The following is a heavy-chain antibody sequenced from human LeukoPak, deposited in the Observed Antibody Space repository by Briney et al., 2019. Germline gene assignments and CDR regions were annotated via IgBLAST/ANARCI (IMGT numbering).Heavy chain of an antibody. CDR1: GYTFTGYY. CDR2: INPNSGGT. V-gene: IGHV1-2*02. J-gene: IGHJ4*02. Sequence: GASVKVSCRASGYTFTGYYMHWVRQAPGQGLEWMGWINPNSGGTNYAQKFQGRVTMTRDTSISTAYMELSRLRSDDTAVYYCARQYYDILTGYSEGTDYWGQGTLVTVSS. D-gene: IGHD3-9*01. CDR3: ARQYYDILTGYSEGTDY.